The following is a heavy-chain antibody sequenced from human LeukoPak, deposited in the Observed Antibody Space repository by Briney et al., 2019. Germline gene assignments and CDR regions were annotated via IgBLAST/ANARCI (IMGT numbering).Heavy chain of an antibody. Sequence: PSETLSLTCAVYGGSFSGYYWSWIRQPPGKGLEWIGEISHSGSTNYNPSLKSRVTISVDTSKNQFSLKLSSVTAADTAVYYCARGTSGSYYFRYFDYWGQGTLVTVSS. CDR1: GGSFSGYY. CDR2: ISHSGST. CDR3: ARGTSGSYYFRYFDY. V-gene: IGHV4-34*01. D-gene: IGHD1-26*01. J-gene: IGHJ4*02.